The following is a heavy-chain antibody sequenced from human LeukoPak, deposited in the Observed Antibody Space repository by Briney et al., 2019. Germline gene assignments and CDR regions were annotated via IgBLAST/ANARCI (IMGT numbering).Heavy chain of an antibody. J-gene: IGHJ5*02. Sequence: ASVKVSCKASGYTFTSYYMHWVRQAPGKGLEWMGGFDPEDGETIYAQKFQGRVTMTEDTSTDTAYMELSSLRSEDTAVYYCATVKTYYYDSSGPTNWFDPWGQGTLVTVSS. D-gene: IGHD3-22*01. CDR3: ATVKTYYYDSSGPTNWFDP. CDR2: FDPEDGET. CDR1: GYTFTSYY. V-gene: IGHV1-24*01.